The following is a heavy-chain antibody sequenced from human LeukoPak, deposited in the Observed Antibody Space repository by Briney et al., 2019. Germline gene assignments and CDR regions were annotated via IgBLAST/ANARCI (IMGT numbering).Heavy chain of an antibody. CDR1: GFTFSSHG. D-gene: IGHD3-3*01. J-gene: IGHJ6*02. CDR3: VRGSGYLYYYYYGMDV. CDR2: ISYDGSNK. Sequence: GGSLRLSCAASGFTFSSHGMHWVRQAPGKGLEWVAVISYDGSNKYYADSVKGRFTISRDNSKNTLYLQMNSLRAEDTAVYYCVRGSGYLYYYYYGMDVWGQGTTVTVSS. V-gene: IGHV3-30*03.